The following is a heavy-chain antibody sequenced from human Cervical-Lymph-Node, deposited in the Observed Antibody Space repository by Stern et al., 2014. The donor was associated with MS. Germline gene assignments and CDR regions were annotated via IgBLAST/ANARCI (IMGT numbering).Heavy chain of an antibody. CDR3: ARDYSSSWYSKNNWFDP. V-gene: IGHV4-4*07. J-gene: IGHJ5*02. CDR1: GGSISSYY. D-gene: IGHD6-13*01. CDR2: IYTSGST. Sequence: QLQLQESGPGLVKPSETLSLTCTVSGGSISSYYWSWIRQPAGKGLEWIGRIYTSGSTNYNPSLKSRVTMSVDTSKNQFSLKLSSVTAADTAVYYCARDYSSSWYSKNNWFDPWGQGTLVTVSS.